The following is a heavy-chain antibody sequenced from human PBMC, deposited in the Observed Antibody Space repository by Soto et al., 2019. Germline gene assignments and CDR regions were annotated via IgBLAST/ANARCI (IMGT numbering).Heavy chain of an antibody. V-gene: IGHV3-11*01. J-gene: IGHJ5*02. Sequence: QVQLVESGGGLVKPGGSLRLSCEASGFTFGDYYMTWIRQAPGKGLEWVSFIGNRGTGIYYADSVKGRFTIFRDNAKNSLYLQMNSLRVEDTAMYYCAKDLKAVSMESRFDPWGQGTLVTVSS. CDR3: AKDLKAVSMESRFDP. CDR2: IGNRGTGI. CDR1: GFTFGDYY. D-gene: IGHD6-6*01.